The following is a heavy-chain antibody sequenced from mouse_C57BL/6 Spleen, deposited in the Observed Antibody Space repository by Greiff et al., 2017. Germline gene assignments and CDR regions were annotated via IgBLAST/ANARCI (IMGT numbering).Heavy chain of an antibody. Sequence: EVMLVESGGDLVKPGGSLKLSCAASGFTFSSYGMSWVRQTPDKRLEWVATISSGGSYTYYPDSVKGRFTIPRDNAKNTSYLQMSSLKSEHTTMYYCARGYDGYCILALDYWGQGTSVTVSS. CDR2: ISSGGSYT. CDR3: ARGYDGYCILALDY. J-gene: IGHJ4*01. V-gene: IGHV5-6*01. CDR1: GFTFSSYG. D-gene: IGHD2-3*01.